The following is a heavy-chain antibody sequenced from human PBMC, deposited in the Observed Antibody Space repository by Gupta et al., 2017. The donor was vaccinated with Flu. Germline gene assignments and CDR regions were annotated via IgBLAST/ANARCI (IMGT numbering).Heavy chain of an antibody. V-gene: IGHV3-9*01. J-gene: IGHJ4*02. D-gene: IGHD3-10*01. CDR3: SVGMGGSWSFGAAY. CDR2: ISWNSDSV. Sequence: RQTPGNGVEWFAGISWNSDSVGSGDSVKGPFRLSRDNAKDSLFLAMNSLRPEDTAFYCCSVGMGGSWSFGAAYWGQGTLVSVSS.